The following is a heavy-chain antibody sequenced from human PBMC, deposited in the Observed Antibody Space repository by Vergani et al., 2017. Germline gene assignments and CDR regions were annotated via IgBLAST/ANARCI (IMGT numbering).Heavy chain of an antibody. V-gene: IGHV3-30*18. CDR3: AKDLRQRADHYYSYYGMDV. CDR1: GFTFSSYG. CDR2: ISYDGSNK. Sequence: QVRLVESGEGLVQPGRSLRLSCAASGFTFSSYGMHWVRQAPGKGREWVAVISYDGSNKYYADSMKGRFTMSRDNSKNTLYLQMNSLRAEDTAVYYCAKDLRQRADHYYSYYGMDVWGQGTTVTVSS. D-gene: IGHD6-25*01. J-gene: IGHJ6*02.